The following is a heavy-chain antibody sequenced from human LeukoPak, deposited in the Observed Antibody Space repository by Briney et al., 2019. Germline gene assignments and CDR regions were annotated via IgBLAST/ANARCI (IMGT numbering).Heavy chain of an antibody. CDR2: IYAGGRS. CDR3: ASDHSGWLGLGY. J-gene: IGHJ4*02. CDR1: NVSISSGSHY. V-gene: IGHV4-61*02. D-gene: IGHD6-19*01. Sequence: SETLSLTCTVSNVSISSGSHYWNWIRQPAGKGLEWIGRIYAGGRSNYNPSLRSRVTISVDTSKNQFSLRLSSVTATDTGVYCCASDHSGWLGLGYWGQGTLVSVSS.